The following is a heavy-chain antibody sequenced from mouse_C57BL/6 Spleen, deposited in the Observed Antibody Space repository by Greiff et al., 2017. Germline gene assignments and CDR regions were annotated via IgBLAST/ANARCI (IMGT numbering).Heavy chain of an antibody. Sequence: QVQLQQPGAELVKPGASVKLSCTASGYTFTSYWMHWVKQRPGRGLEWLGRIDPNSGGAKYTEKFKSKATLTGENPSSTAYMQLSSLTSEDSAIYYGARGYYGYDPFAYWGQGTLVTVSA. J-gene: IGHJ3*01. D-gene: IGHD2-2*01. CDR2: IDPNSGGA. CDR1: GYTFTSYW. CDR3: ARGYYGYDPFAY. V-gene: IGHV1-72*01.